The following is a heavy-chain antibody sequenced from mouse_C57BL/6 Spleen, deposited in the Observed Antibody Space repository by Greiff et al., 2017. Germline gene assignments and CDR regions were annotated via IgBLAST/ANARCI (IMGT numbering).Heavy chain of an antibody. CDR2: IDPSDSYT. J-gene: IGHJ2*01. V-gene: IGHV1-59*01. Sequence: VQLQQPGAELVRPGTSVKLSCKASGYTFTSYWMHWVKQRPGQGLEWIGVIDPSDSYTNYNQKFKGKATLTVDTSSSTAYMQLSSLTSEDSAVYYCARDDYCSSWDYWGQGTTLTVSS. CDR1: GYTFTSYW. D-gene: IGHD1-1*01. CDR3: ARDDYCSSWDY.